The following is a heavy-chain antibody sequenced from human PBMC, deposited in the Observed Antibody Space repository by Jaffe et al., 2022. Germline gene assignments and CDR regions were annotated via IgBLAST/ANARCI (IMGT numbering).Heavy chain of an antibody. D-gene: IGHD2-2*01. Sequence: QVQLQESGPGLVKPSQTLSLTCTVSGGSISSGSYYWSWIRQPAGKGLEWIGRIYTSGSTNYNPSLKSRVTISVDTSKNQFSLKLSSVTAADTAVYYCAREGLGYCSSTSCQGSVYYYYMDVWGKGTTVTVSS. CDR1: GGSISSGSYY. J-gene: IGHJ6*03. V-gene: IGHV4-61*02. CDR3: AREGLGYCSSTSCQGSVYYYYMDV. CDR2: IYTSGST.